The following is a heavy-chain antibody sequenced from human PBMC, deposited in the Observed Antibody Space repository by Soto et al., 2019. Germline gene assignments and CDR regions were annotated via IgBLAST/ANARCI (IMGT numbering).Heavy chain of an antibody. Sequence: ASVKVSCKVSGYTLTELSMHWVRQAPGKGLEWMGGFDPEDGETIYAQKFQGRVAMTEDTSTVTAYMELSSLRSEDTAVYYCAIAVPSGVYYYDSSGTTLDYWGQGTLVTVSS. D-gene: IGHD3-22*01. CDR2: FDPEDGET. V-gene: IGHV1-24*01. J-gene: IGHJ4*02. CDR3: AIAVPSGVYYYDSSGTTLDY. CDR1: GYTLTELS.